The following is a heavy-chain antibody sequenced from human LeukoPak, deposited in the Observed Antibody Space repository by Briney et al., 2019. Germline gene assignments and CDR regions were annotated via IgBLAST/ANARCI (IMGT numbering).Heavy chain of an antibody. J-gene: IGHJ4*02. CDR2: IYYSGST. V-gene: IGHV4-39*07. D-gene: IGHD1-7*01. CDR1: GGSISSISYY. CDR3: ARLYGNFQNYYDY. Sequence: SETLSLTCTVSGGSISSISYYWGWIRQPPGKGLEWIGHIYYSGSTFYNPSLKSRVTISVDTSKSQFSLKLRSVTAADTAMFYCARLYGNFQNYYDYWGQGTLVAVSS.